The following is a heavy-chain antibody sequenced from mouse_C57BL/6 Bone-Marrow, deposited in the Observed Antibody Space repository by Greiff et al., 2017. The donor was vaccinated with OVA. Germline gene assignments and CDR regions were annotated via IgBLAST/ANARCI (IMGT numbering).Heavy chain of an antibody. CDR3: ANGYDAMDY. CDR1: GFTFSDYG. J-gene: IGHJ4*01. CDR2: ISSGSSTI. Sequence: EVMLVESGGGLVKPGGSLKLSCAASGFTFSDYGMHWVRQAPEKGLEWVAYISSGSSTIYYADTVKGRFTVSRDNAKNTLFLQLTRLRSEDADMYYCANGYDAMDYWGQGTSVTVSS. V-gene: IGHV5-17*01.